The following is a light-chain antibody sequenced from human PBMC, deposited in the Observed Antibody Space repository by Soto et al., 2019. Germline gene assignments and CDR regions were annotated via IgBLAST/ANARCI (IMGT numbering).Light chain of an antibody. Sequence: DIQLTQSPSFLSASVGDRVTITCRASQGINNYLAWYQQKPGKAPNLLIYAAYTLQTGLPSRFSGSGSGTEFPPTFTNLQPEDFATYHCQQLKCYPFTFGPGTKVDSK. CDR1: QGINNY. J-gene: IGKJ3*01. CDR2: AAY. V-gene: IGKV1-9*01. CDR3: QQLKCYPFT.